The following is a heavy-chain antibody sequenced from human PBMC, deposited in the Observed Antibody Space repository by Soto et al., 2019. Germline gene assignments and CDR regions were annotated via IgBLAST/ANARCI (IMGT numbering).Heavy chain of an antibody. Sequence: EVQLVESGGSLVQPGGSLRLSCVASGFTFSSYSIVWVRQAPGKGLEWLSYIFTTGTTMYYADSVKARFTVSRDNAKNSVFLLLNSLRAEDTAVYSCASDKDWAFDYWGQGTLVTVSS. CDR1: GFTFSSYS. J-gene: IGHJ4*02. CDR2: IFTTGTTM. D-gene: IGHD3-9*01. CDR3: ASDKDWAFDY. V-gene: IGHV3-48*03.